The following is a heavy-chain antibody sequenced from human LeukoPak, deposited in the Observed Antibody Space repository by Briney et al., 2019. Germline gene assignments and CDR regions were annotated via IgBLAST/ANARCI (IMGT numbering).Heavy chain of an antibody. D-gene: IGHD3-10*01. CDR3: AKDSREGSGRYYYYYYGMDV. CDR1: GFTFSSYG. J-gene: IGHJ6*02. V-gene: IGHV3-30*18. Sequence: GGSLRLSCAASGFTFSSYGMHWVRQAPGKGLEWVAVISHDGSNKYYADSVKGRFTISRDNSKNTLYLQMNSLRAEDTAVYYCAKDSREGSGRYYYYYYGMDVWGQGTTVTVPS. CDR2: ISHDGSNK.